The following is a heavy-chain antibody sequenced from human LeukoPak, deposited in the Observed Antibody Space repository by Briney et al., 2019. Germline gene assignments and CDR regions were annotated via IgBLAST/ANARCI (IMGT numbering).Heavy chain of an antibody. V-gene: IGHV3-23*01. Sequence: GWSLRLSCAASGFTFSTCAMSWVRQAPGKGLEWVSTLSGSGGSTYYADSVKGRFTISRDNSKNTLYLQMNSLRAEDTAVYYCARDFRGPLYYYGMDVWGQGTTVTVSS. J-gene: IGHJ6*02. D-gene: IGHD3-10*01. CDR3: ARDFRGPLYYYGMDV. CDR2: LSGSGGST. CDR1: GFTFSTCA.